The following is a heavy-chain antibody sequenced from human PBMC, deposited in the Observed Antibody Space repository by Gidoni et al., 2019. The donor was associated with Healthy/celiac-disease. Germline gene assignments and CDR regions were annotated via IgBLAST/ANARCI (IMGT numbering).Heavy chain of an antibody. J-gene: IGHJ4*02. D-gene: IGHD3-10*01. V-gene: IGHV1-69*08. CDR3: ARDLYGSGDLGY. Sequence: QVQLVQSGAAVKKPGSSVKVSCKASGGTFSSYTISWVRQAPGQGLEWMGRIIPILGIANYAQKFQGRVTITADKSTSTAYMELSSLRSEDTAVYYCARDLYGSGDLGYWGQGTLVTVSS. CDR1: GGTFSSYT. CDR2: IIPILGIA.